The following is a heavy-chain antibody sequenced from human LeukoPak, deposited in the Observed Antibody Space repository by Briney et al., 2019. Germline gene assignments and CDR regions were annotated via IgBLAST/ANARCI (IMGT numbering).Heavy chain of an antibody. J-gene: IGHJ6*03. CDR3: ARDRVPGIAAAGHMDV. Sequence: ASVKVSCKASGYTFTSYGISWVRQAPGQGLEWMGWISAYNGNTNYAQKLQGRVTMTTDTSTSTAYMELRSLRSDDTAVYYCARDRVPGIAAAGHMDVWGKGTTVTISS. CDR1: GYTFTSYG. CDR2: ISAYNGNT. V-gene: IGHV1-18*01. D-gene: IGHD6-13*01.